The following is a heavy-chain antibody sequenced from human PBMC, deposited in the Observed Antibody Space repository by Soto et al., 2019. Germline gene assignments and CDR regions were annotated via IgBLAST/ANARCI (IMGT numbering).Heavy chain of an antibody. Sequence: PGGSLRLSCAASGFTFSNYAMNWVRQAPGKGLEWVSGISDSGHETFYADSVKGRFTISRDNSKSTLYLQLSSLRAQYTAIYYCAKGRTDSCYFVDYWAQGSLVTVSS. V-gene: IGHV3-23*01. J-gene: IGHJ4*02. CDR1: GFTFSNYA. CDR3: AKGRTDSCYFVDY. CDR2: ISDSGHET. D-gene: IGHD2-21*01.